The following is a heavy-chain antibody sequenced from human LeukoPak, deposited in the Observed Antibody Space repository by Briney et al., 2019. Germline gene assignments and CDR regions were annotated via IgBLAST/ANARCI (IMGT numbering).Heavy chain of an antibody. D-gene: IGHD1-26*01. CDR2: LSGSGGRT. J-gene: IGHJ4*02. Sequence: GGSLRLSCAASGFTFSNYGMSWVRQAPGKGLEWVSALSGSGGRTYYADSLKGRFTISRDNSKNTLYLEMSSLRAEDTAIYYCAKDRVGAILYFDYWGQGGLVTVSS. CDR1: GFTFSNYG. CDR3: AKDRVGAILYFDY. V-gene: IGHV3-23*01.